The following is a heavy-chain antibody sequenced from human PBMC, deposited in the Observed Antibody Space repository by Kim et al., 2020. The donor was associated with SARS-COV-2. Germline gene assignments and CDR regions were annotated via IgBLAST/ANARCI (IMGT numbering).Heavy chain of an antibody. J-gene: IGHJ4*02. Sequence: GGSLRLSCAASGFTFSSHAMSWVRQAPGKGLEWVSGVSASGSRTFYADSVKGRFTISRDNSKNTLYLQMNSLRAEDTAVYYCAKDQHSASGSAIFDFWGQGTLATVSS. D-gene: IGHD3-10*01. V-gene: IGHV3-23*01. CDR1: GFTFSSHA. CDR3: AKDQHSASGSAIFDF. CDR2: VSASGSRT.